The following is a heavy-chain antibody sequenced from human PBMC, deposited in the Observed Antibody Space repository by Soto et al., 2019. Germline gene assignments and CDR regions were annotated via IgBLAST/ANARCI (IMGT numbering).Heavy chain of an antibody. V-gene: IGHV3-53*01. CDR3: ARAGDSSGYPFDY. D-gene: IGHD3-22*01. Sequence: EVRLVESGGGLIQPGGSLRLSCAASGFTVSSNYMSWVRQAPGKGLEWVSVIYSGGSTYYADSVKGRFTISRDNSKNTLYLQMNSLRAEDTAVYYCARAGDSSGYPFDYWGQGTLVTVSS. J-gene: IGHJ4*02. CDR1: GFTVSSNY. CDR2: IYSGGST.